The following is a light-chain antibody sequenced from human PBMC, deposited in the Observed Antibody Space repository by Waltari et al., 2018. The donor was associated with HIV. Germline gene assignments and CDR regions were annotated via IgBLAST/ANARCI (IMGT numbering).Light chain of an antibody. J-gene: IGLJ3*02. CDR2: DNN. CDR3: STWDDNLNGPV. V-gene: IGLV1-44*01. Sequence: QSALTQAPSASGTPGQRVDISCSGATSNIGSNNVNWYQHLPGAAPKLLIYDNNQRPSGIPDRFSGSKSNASASLAITGLQSDDEADFYCSTWDDNLNGPVFGGGTRLTVL. CDR1: TSNIGSNN.